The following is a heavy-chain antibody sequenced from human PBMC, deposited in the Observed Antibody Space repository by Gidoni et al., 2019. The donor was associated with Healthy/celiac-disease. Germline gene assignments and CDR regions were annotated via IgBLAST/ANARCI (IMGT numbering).Heavy chain of an antibody. J-gene: IGHJ4*02. Sequence: EVQLVESGGGLVKPGGSLRLSCAASGFTFRSYRLNWVRQAPGKGLEWVSSISSSSSYIYYADSVKGRFTISRDNAKNSLYLQMNSLRAEDTAVYYCARSSSSSGGYYFDYWGQGTLVTVSS. CDR2: ISSSSSYI. V-gene: IGHV3-21*01. CDR1: GFTFRSYR. CDR3: ARSSSSSGGYYFDY. D-gene: IGHD6-6*01.